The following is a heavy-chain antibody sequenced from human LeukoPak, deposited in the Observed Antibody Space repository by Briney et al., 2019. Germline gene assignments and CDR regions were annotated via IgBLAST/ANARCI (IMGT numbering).Heavy chain of an antibody. CDR3: AKGKDDSSGYYFDAFDI. J-gene: IGHJ3*02. CDR2: ISWNSGSI. V-gene: IGHV3-9*01. Sequence: HGRSLRLSCAASGFTFDGYAMHWVRQAPGKGLEWVSGISWNSGSIGYADSVKGRFTISRDNAKNSLYLQMNSLRAEDTALYYCAKGKDDSSGYYFDAFDIWGQGTMVTVSS. CDR1: GFTFDGYA. D-gene: IGHD3-22*01.